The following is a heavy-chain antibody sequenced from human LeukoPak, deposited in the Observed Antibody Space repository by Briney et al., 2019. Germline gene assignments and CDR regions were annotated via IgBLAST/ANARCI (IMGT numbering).Heavy chain of an antibody. V-gene: IGHV1-69*04. CDR2: IIPILGIA. CDR1: GGTFSSYT. CDR3: ARDLERTSFPFDP. D-gene: IGHD1-1*01. J-gene: IGHJ5*02. Sequence: SVKVSCKASGGTFSSYTISWVRQAPGQGLEWMGRIIPILGIANYAQKFQGRVTITADKSTSTAYMELSSLRSADTAVYYCARDLERTSFPFDPWGQGTLVTVSS.